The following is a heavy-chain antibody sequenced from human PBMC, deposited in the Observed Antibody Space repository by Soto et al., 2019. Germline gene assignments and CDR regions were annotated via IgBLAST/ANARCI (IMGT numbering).Heavy chain of an antibody. Sequence: QVQLVQSAAEVKKPGASVKVSCKASGYTFTGYYMHWVRQAHGQGLEWMGWINPNSGGTNYAQKFQGWVTMTRDTSISTAYMELSRLRSDDTAVYYCARGSRVLGGSLSLGYWGQGTLVIVSS. J-gene: IGHJ4*02. CDR1: GYTFTGYY. V-gene: IGHV1-2*04. CDR2: INPNSGGT. CDR3: ARGSRVLGGSLSLGY. D-gene: IGHD3-16*01.